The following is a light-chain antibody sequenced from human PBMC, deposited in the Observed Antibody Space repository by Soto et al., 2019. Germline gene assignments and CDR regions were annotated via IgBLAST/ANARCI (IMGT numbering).Light chain of an antibody. CDR2: GAS. J-gene: IGKJ5*01. V-gene: IGKV3-20*01. CDR1: QSVSSSY. CDR3: QQSGSSPNT. Sequence: EIVLTQSPGTLSLSPGERATLSCRASQSVSSSYLAWYQQKPGQAPRLLIYGASSRTTGIPERFSGSGSGTDFTLTISRLEPEDFAVYYCQQSGSSPNTFGQGTRLEIK.